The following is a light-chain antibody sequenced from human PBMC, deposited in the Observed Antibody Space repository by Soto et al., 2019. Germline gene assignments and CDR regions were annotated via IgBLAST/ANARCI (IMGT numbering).Light chain of an antibody. CDR2: DVN. V-gene: IGLV2-11*01. Sequence: QSVLTQPHSVSGSPGQSVAISCTGTSSDVGGYNYVSWYQQHPGKAPKLMIYDVNRRPSGVPDRFSGSKSGNTASLTISGLQSEDEADYYCSSYADIYTYVFGTGTKVTVL. CDR3: SSYADIYTYV. J-gene: IGLJ1*01. CDR1: SSDVGGYNY.